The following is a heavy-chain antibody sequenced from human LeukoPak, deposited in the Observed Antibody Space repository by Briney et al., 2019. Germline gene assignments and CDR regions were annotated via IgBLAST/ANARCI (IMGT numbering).Heavy chain of an antibody. D-gene: IGHD2-2*01. Sequence: PSGTLSLTCALSGGSIKNYYWSWIRQPLGKGLEWIGYVYYTGTTSYNPSLTSRVTIPVETSKNQFSLTLNSVTAADTAVYHCARLSDPYYHYGLDFWGQGTTVIVSS. V-gene: IGHV4-59*01. CDR3: ARLSDPYYHYGLDF. J-gene: IGHJ6*02. CDR2: VYYTGTT. CDR1: GGSIKNYY.